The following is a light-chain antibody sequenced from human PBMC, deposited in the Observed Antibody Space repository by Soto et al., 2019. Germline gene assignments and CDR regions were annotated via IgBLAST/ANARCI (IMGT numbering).Light chain of an antibody. CDR3: QQSYSTSRP. Sequence: DIQMTQSPSSLSASVGDRVTITCRASQSISSYLNWYQQKTGKAPKLLIYAASSLQCGVPSRFRGRVSGTDFHLTTSILQPDDFANYYCQQSYSTSRPFGQGTKAQLK. CDR2: AAS. J-gene: IGKJ1*01. CDR1: QSISSY. V-gene: IGKV1-39*01.